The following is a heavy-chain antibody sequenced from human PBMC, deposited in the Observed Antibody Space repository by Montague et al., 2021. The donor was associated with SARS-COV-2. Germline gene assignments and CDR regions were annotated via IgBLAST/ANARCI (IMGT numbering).Heavy chain of an antibody. CDR1: GGSINDHY. Sequence: SETLSLTCTVSGGSINDHYRSWIRQSPGKGLEWIGYISSNGKTNYNPSLKSRVTLSADASRNEFSLKLDSVTAADTAVYFCARRGYYDSACYYWHLDLWGRGTLVTVSS. J-gene: IGHJ2*01. D-gene: IGHD3-16*01. V-gene: IGHV4-4*09. CDR2: ISSNGKT. CDR3: ARRGYYDSACYYWHLDL.